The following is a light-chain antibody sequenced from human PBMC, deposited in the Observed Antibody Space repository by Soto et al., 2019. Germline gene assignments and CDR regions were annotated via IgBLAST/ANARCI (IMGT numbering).Light chain of an antibody. CDR1: QSVSRN. Sequence: EIVMTQSPATLSVSPGERATLSCRASQSVSRNLAWYQQKPGQPPRLLIYDASTRATGVPARFGGSGSGTEFTLPISVLQSEDFAVYYCQQYGDWPPDTVGQGTKVEI. V-gene: IGKV3-15*01. J-gene: IGKJ2*01. CDR2: DAS. CDR3: QQYGDWPPDT.